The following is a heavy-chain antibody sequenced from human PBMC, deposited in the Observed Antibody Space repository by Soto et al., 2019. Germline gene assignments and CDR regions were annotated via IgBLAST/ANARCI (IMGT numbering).Heavy chain of an antibody. J-gene: IGHJ4*02. CDR2: ISQSGNT. D-gene: IGHD6-6*01. CDR3: ARAPKVSGSSQTRPDF. V-gene: IGHV4-34*01. CDR1: SGSFSGYY. Sequence: SEALSLTGSSYSGSFSGYYWIWIRQPPGKGLEWIGEISQSGNTNYSPSLKSRVSISIDTSKKQFSLNLASVSAADTAVYYCARAPKVSGSSQTRPDFWGQGTLVTAPQ.